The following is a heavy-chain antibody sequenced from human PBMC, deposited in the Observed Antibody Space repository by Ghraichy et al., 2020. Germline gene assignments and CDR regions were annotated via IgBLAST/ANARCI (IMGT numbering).Heavy chain of an antibody. CDR1: GYTFTSYD. CDR2: MNPNSGNT. D-gene: IGHD2-2*01. Sequence: ASVKVSCKASGYTFTSYDINWVRQATGQGLEWMGWMNPNSGNTGYAQKFQGRVTMTRNTSISTAYMELSSLRSEDTAVYYCAVSDTASSTSEYYFDYWGQGTLVTVSS. J-gene: IGHJ4*02. CDR3: AVSDTASSTSEYYFDY. V-gene: IGHV1-8*02.